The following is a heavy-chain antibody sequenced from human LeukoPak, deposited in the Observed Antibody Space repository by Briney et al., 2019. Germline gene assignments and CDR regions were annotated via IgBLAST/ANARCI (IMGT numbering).Heavy chain of an antibody. V-gene: IGHV1-69*13. D-gene: IGHD1-7*01. CDR3: AREREGLELEAGTTRAFDI. CDR2: IIPIFGTA. CDR1: GGTFSSYA. J-gene: IGHJ3*02. Sequence: GASVNVSCTASGGTFSSYAISWVRQAPGQGLEWMGGIIPIFGTANYAQKFQGRVTITADESTSTAYMELSSLRSEDTAVYYCAREREGLELEAGTTRAFDIWGQGTMVTVSS.